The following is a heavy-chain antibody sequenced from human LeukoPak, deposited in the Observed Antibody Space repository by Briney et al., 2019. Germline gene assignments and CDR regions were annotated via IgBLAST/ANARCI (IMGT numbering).Heavy chain of an antibody. J-gene: IGHJ4*02. CDR2: ISVYNDAT. V-gene: IGHV1-18*01. CDR3: ARRTLDSGGYVFGHPTEPFYFDF. D-gene: IGHD3-22*01. Sequence: ASVTVSCKASGYTFTRYGINWVRQAPGQGLEWVGWISVYNDATNYAQKLQGRLSLTTDPSANTAYMELRSLGSDDTAIYYCARRTLDSGGYVFGHPTEPFYFDFWGQGTLVTVSS. CDR1: GYTFTRYG.